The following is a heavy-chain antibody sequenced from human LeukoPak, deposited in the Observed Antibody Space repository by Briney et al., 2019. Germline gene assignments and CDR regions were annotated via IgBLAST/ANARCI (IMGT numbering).Heavy chain of an antibody. CDR2: ISYDGSNK. CDR3: ARVAGTSGPFDY. CDR1: GSTFSSYG. Sequence: PGGSLRLSCAASGSTFSSYGMHWVRQAPGKGLEWVAVISYDGSNKYYADSVKGRSTISRDNSKNTLYLQMNSLRVEDTAVYYCARVAGTSGPFDYWGHGTLVTVSS. J-gene: IGHJ4*01. D-gene: IGHD6-13*01. V-gene: IGHV3-33*01.